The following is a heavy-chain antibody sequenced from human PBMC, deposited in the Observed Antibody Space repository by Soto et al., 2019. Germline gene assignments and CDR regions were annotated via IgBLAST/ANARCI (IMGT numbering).Heavy chain of an antibody. CDR2: IYYSGST. Sequence: SDTLSLTCTVSGGSISSSSYYWGWIRQPPGKGLEWIGSIYYSGSTYYNPSLKSRVTISVDTSKNQFSLKLSSVTAADTAVYYCARQTIFGVVPFFDYWGQGTLVTVSS. CDR1: GGSISSSSYY. D-gene: IGHD3-3*01. V-gene: IGHV4-39*01. CDR3: ARQTIFGVVPFFDY. J-gene: IGHJ4*02.